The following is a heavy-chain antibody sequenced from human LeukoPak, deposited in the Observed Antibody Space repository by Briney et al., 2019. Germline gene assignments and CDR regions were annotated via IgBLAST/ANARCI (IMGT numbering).Heavy chain of an antibody. CDR3: ARDRANIALAGGWFDP. CDR1: AFTFSSYG. CDR2: ISSSSSYI. J-gene: IGHJ5*02. V-gene: IGHV3-21*01. Sequence: GGTLRLSCAASAFTFSSYGINWVRQAPGKGLEWVSSISSSSSYIYYGDSVKGRFTISRDNARRSVILQMNSLRAEDTAVYYCARDRANIALAGGWFDPWGQGTLVTVSS. D-gene: IGHD6-19*01.